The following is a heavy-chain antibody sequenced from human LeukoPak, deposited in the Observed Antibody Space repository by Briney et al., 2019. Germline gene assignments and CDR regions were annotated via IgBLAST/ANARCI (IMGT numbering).Heavy chain of an antibody. CDR2: IYHSGST. CDR3: ARHLARGYHLEY. Sequence: SETLSPTCAVSGYSISSGYYWGWIRQPPGKGQEWIGSIYHSGSTYYNPSLKSRVTISVDTSKNQFSLKLSSVTAPDTAVYYCARHLARGYHLEYWGQGTLVTVSS. CDR1: GYSISSGYY. D-gene: IGHD2-2*01. J-gene: IGHJ4*02. V-gene: IGHV4-38-2*01.